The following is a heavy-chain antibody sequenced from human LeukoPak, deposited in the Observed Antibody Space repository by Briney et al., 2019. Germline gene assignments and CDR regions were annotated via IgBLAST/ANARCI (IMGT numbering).Heavy chain of an antibody. CDR3: AREAVPMAWYFDL. Sequence: PPETLSLTCTVSGGSISSYYWSWIPQPPGKGLEWIGYIYYSGSTNYNPSLKSRVTISVDTSKNQFSLKLSSVTAADTAVYYCAREAVPMAWYFDLWGRGTLVTVSS. V-gene: IGHV4-59*01. CDR2: IYYSGST. CDR1: GGSISSYY. D-gene: IGHD2-8*01. J-gene: IGHJ2*01.